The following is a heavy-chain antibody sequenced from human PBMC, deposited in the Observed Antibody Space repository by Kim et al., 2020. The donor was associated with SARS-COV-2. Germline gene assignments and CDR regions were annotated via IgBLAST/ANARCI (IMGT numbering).Heavy chain of an antibody. CDR3: AKDIGHYYDSSGYGGADWFDP. V-gene: IGHV3-23*01. J-gene: IGHJ5*02. D-gene: IGHD3-22*01. Sequence: FTISRDNSKNTLYLQMNSLRAEDTAVYYCAKDIGHYYDSSGYGGADWFDPWGQGTLVTVSS.